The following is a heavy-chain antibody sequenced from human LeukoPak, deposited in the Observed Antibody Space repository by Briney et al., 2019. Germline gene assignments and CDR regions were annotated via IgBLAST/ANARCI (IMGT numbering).Heavy chain of an antibody. D-gene: IGHD2-21*02. J-gene: IGHJ4*02. CDR1: GGSFSGYY. Sequence: PSETLSLTCAVYGGSFSGYYWSWIRQPPGKGLEWIGEINHSGSTNYNPSLKSRVTISVDTSKNQFSLKLSSVTAADTAVYYCASNKYCGGDCHSGDLDYWGQGTLVTVSS. V-gene: IGHV4-34*01. CDR3: ASNKYCGGDCHSGDLDY. CDR2: INHSGST.